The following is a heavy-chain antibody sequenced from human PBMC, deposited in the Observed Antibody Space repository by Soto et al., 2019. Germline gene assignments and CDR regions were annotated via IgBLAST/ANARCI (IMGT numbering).Heavy chain of an antibody. CDR2: IYYSGST. Sequence: SETLSLTCTVSGGSISRSSYYWGWIRQPPGKGLEWIGSIYYSGSTYYNPSLKSRVTISVDTSKNQFSLKLSSVTAADTAVYYCARRGPSLSSDYYFDYWGQGTLVTVSS. CDR1: GGSISRSSYY. J-gene: IGHJ4*02. D-gene: IGHD2-21*02. V-gene: IGHV4-39*01. CDR3: ARRGPSLSSDYYFDY.